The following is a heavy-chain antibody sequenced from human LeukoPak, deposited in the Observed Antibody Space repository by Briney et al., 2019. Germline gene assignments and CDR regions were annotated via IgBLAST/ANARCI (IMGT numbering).Heavy chain of an antibody. Sequence: GGSLRLSCAASGFTFRNYGMSWVRQAPLKGLEWVSAISGSGGSTYYAGSVKGRFTISRDNSKNTLYLQMNSLRAEDTAVYYCAKSPLQLYTFDYWGQGTLVTVSS. CDR1: GFTFRNYG. D-gene: IGHD5-24*01. J-gene: IGHJ4*02. V-gene: IGHV3-23*01. CDR3: AKSPLQLYTFDY. CDR2: ISGSGGST.